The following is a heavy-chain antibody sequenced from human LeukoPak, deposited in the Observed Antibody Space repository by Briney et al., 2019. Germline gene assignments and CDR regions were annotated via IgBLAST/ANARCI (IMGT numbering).Heavy chain of an antibody. J-gene: IGHJ4*02. CDR3: ARKRPNYFDY. CDR2: INLDGRQK. Sequence: GGSLRLSCAASGSTFSNYWMAWVRQAPGKGREWVANINLDGRQKYYVDSVKGRFTISIDHAENSLYLQMNSLRAEDTALYYCARKRPNYFDYWGQGTLVTVSS. CDR1: GSTFSNYW. V-gene: IGHV3-7*01.